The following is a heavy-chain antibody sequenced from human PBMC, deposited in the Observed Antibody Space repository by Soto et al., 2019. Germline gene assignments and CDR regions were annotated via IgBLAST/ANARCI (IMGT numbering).Heavy chain of an antibody. D-gene: IGHD3-22*01. Sequence: EVQLVESGGGLVQPGRSLRLSCAASGFTFDDYAMHWVRQRPGRGLEWVSGITWNSDEIGYPDSVKGRFSISRDNAKKYLYLQMNSLRPDDTALYYCAASRGYDSSGYSGYYYGMDVWGQGTTVTDS. CDR1: GFTFDDYA. CDR2: ITWNSDEI. J-gene: IGHJ6*02. CDR3: AASRGYDSSGYSGYYYGMDV. V-gene: IGHV3-9*01.